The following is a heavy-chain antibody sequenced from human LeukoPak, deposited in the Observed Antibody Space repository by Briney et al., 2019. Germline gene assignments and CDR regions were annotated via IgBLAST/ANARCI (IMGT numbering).Heavy chain of an antibody. CDR3: ARVYRATLDY. J-gene: IGHJ4*02. Sequence: PSETLSLTCAVYGGSFSGYYWSWIRQPPGKGLEWIGEINHSGSTNYNPSLKSRVTISVDPSKNQFSLKLSSVTAADTAVYYCARVYRATLDYWGQGTLVTVSS. V-gene: IGHV4-34*01. CDR2: INHSGST. D-gene: IGHD5-12*01. CDR1: GGSFSGYY.